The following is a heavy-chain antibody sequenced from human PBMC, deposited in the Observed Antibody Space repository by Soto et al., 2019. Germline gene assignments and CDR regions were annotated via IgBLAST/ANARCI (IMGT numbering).Heavy chain of an antibody. CDR1: GYTFGNND. CDR2: MNPNSGNT. J-gene: IGHJ5*02. V-gene: IGHV1-8*01. Sequence: QVQLVQSGAQVKKPGASVMVSCKASGYTFGNNDISWVRQATGQGLEWMGWMNPNSGNTGYAQKFQGRVFMTRNTSITTAYLELSSLRSDDTAIYYCARMATSGTLNWFDPWGQGTLVIVSS. CDR3: ARMATSGTLNWFDP.